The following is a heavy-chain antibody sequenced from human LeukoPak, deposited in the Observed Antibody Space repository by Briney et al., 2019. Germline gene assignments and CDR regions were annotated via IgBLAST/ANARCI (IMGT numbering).Heavy chain of an antibody. D-gene: IGHD5-12*01. V-gene: IGHV5-51*01. CDR3: ARSAYSDYGVDS. CDR1: GYSFTNYW. CDR2: IYPADSDT. Sequence: GESLTISCKASGYSFTNYWIAWVRQMPGKGLEWLGIIYPADSDTRYSPPFQGQVTISADKSISTAYLQWSSLEASDAAMYYCARSAYSDYGVDSWGQGTLLTVSS. J-gene: IGHJ4*02.